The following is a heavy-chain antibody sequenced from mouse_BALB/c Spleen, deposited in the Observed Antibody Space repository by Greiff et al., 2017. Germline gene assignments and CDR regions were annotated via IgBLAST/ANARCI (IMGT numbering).Heavy chain of an antibody. Sequence: VQLQQPGAELVKPGASVKLSCKASGYTFTSYWMHWVKLRPGQGFEWIGGINPSNGGTKYNEKFKRKATLTVDNSSSTAYMKLSSLPSEDSAVYYCAINYYRYDGFAYWGQGTLVTVSA. CDR3: AINYYRYDGFAY. CDR1: GYTFTSYW. V-gene: IGHV1S16*01. D-gene: IGHD2-14*01. CDR2: INPSNGGT. J-gene: IGHJ3*01.